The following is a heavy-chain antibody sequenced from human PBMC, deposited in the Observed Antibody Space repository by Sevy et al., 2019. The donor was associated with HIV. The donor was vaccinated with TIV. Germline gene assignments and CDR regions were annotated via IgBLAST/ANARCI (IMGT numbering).Heavy chain of an antibody. CDR1: GFIFSDYT. CDR3: ARSQISSWHYFDY. D-gene: IGHD6-13*01. Sequence: GGSLRLSCAASGFIFSDYTLHWVRQAPGTGLEWVAVISYDGSFTYYADSVEGRFTISRDNSKNTLFLQMNSLRHEDTAVYYCARSQISSWHYFDYWGQGTLVTVSS. CDR2: ISYDGSFT. V-gene: IGHV3-30*04. J-gene: IGHJ4*02.